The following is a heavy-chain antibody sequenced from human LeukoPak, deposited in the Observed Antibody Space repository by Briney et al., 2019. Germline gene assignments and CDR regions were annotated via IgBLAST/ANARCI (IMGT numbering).Heavy chain of an antibody. J-gene: IGHJ6*02. CDR1: GYSFPSYW. D-gene: IGHD4-17*01. CDR2: IDPRYSYT. CDR3: ARQEVSLMTTVTSYYYYGMDV. V-gene: IGHV5-10-1*01. Sequence: GESLKISCKGSGYSFPSYWISWVRQMPGKGLEWMGRIDPRYSYTNVSPSFQGHVTISADKSISTAYLQWSSLKASDTAMYYCARQEVSLMTTVTSYYYYGMDVWGQGTTVTVSS.